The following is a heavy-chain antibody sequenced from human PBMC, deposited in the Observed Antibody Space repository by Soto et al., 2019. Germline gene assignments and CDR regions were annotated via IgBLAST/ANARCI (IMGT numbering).Heavy chain of an antibody. D-gene: IGHD3-22*01. CDR1: GFSFSSYA. V-gene: IGHV3-23*01. CDR3: AKEYYYDPSGPYSDIYFDS. J-gene: IGHJ4*02. CDR2: ITTRGGRT. Sequence: EVQLLASGGGLTQPGGSLRLACAASGFSFSSYAMSWVRQAPSQGLEWVSSITTRGGRTYYADSVRGRFTISRDNFANALYLVMNSLRAEDTAIYYCAKEYYYDPSGPYSDIYFDSWGQGTLVTVSS.